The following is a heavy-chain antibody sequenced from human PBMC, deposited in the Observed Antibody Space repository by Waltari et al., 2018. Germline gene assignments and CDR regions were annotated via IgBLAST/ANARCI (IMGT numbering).Heavy chain of an antibody. CDR1: GGSISSSSYY. CDR2: NPNRGGT. Sequence: QLQLQESGPGLVKPSETLSLTCTVSGGSISSSSYYWGWIRQPPGKGLEWMGRINPNRGGTNYAQKSQGRVTMTSDTSISTAYMELRRLRSDDTAGYYCARAGGREGFGDYWGQGTLVTVSS. CDR3: ARAGGREGFGDY. V-gene: IGHV1-2*06. D-gene: IGHD3-10*01. J-gene: IGHJ4*02.